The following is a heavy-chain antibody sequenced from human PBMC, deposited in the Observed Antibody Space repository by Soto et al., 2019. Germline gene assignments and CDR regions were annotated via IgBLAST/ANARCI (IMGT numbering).Heavy chain of an antibody. Sequence: ASETLSLTCTVSGGSISSGGYYWSWIRQHPGKGLEWIGYIYYSGSTYYNPSLKSRVTISVDTSKNQFSLKLSSVTAADTAVYYCAGARLTDGPEYQLYYYGMHVWGQGTTVTVSS. J-gene: IGHJ6*02. D-gene: IGHD2-2*01. CDR1: GGSISSGGYY. CDR2: IYYSGST. CDR3: AGARLTDGPEYQLYYYGMHV. V-gene: IGHV4-31*03.